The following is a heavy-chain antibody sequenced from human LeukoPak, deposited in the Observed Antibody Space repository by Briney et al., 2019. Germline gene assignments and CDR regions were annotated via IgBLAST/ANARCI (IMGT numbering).Heavy chain of an antibody. CDR3: ARPGLEGGNSPYYFDY. D-gene: IGHD4-23*01. CDR1: GYRFSTYW. J-gene: IGHJ4*02. Sequence: GESLKISCKGSGYRFSTYWIGWVRQMPGKGLEWMGIIYPGDSDTRYSPSFQGQVTISADKSISTAYLQWSTLKASDSAMYYCARPGLEGGNSPYYFDYRGQGTLVTVSS. CDR2: IYPGDSDT. V-gene: IGHV5-51*01.